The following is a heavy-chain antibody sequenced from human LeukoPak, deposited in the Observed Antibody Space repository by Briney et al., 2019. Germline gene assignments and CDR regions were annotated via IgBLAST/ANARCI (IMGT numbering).Heavy chain of an antibody. Sequence: PSETLSLTCTVSGGSISSSSYYWGWLRQPPGKGLEWIGSIYYSGSTYYNPSLKSRVTISVDTSKNQFSLKLSSVTAADTAVYYCARSYGDYGSYYYYYYGMDVWGQGTTVTVSS. V-gene: IGHV4-39*01. CDR1: GGSISSSSYY. D-gene: IGHD4-17*01. J-gene: IGHJ6*02. CDR2: IYYSGST. CDR3: ARSYGDYGSYYYYYYGMDV.